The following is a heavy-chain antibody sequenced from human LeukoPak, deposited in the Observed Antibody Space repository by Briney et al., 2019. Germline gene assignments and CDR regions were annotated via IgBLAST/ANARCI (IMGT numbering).Heavy chain of an antibody. CDR2: IKHDESEK. CDR1: ALTSSSYW. J-gene: IGHJ4*02. CDR3: ARQGYYDRSGYYS. D-gene: IGHD3-22*01. V-gene: IGHV3-7*01. Sequence: ARSLTLSCAASALTSSSYWMSCVRQAPGKWLEWVASIKHDESEKYYVDSLKGRITISRDNAKNSLFLQMHSLRAEDTAVYYCARQGYYDRSGYYSWGQGTLVTVSS.